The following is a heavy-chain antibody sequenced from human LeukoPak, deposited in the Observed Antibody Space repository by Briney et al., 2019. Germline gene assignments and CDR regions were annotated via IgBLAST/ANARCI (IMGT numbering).Heavy chain of an antibody. CDR2: IYHSGST. CDR1: GGSIRNYY. D-gene: IGHD2-15*01. CDR3: ARHGQAPDCTGGSCLDY. J-gene: IGHJ4*02. V-gene: IGHV4-59*08. Sequence: PSETLSLTCTVSGGSIRNYYWTWIRQPPGRGLEWIGYIYHSGSTKYNPSLKSRVTISVDTSKNQFSPRLRSVTAADAAVYFCARHGQAPDCTGGSCLDYWGQGTLVTVSS.